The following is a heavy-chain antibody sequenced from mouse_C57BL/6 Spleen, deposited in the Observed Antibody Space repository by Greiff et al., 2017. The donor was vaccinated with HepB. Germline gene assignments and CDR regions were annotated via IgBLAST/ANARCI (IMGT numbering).Heavy chain of an antibody. J-gene: IGHJ4*01. V-gene: IGHV2-2*01. CDR3: AREGGYYVGLDAMDY. Sequence: VKVVESGPGLVQPSQSLSITCTVSGFSLTSYGVHWVRQSPGKGLEWLGVIWSGGSTDYNAAFISRLSISKDNSKSQVFFKMNSLQADDTAIYYCAREGGYYVGLDAMDYWGQGTSVTVSS. D-gene: IGHD2-3*01. CDR2: IWSGGST. CDR1: GFSLTSYG.